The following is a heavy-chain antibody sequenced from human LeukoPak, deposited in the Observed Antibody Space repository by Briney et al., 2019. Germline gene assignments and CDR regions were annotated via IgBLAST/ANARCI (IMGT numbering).Heavy chain of an antibody. CDR2: IYYSGST. CDR3: ARDSPYYYGSGSATYYMDF. Sequence: SETLSLTCTVSGGSISSYYWSWIRQPPGKGLEWIGYIYYSGSTNYNPSLKSRVTISVDTSKNQFSLKLSSVTAADTAVYYCARDSPYYYGSGSATYYMDFWGKGTTVTISS. V-gene: IGHV4-59*01. J-gene: IGHJ6*03. CDR1: GGSISSYY. D-gene: IGHD3-10*01.